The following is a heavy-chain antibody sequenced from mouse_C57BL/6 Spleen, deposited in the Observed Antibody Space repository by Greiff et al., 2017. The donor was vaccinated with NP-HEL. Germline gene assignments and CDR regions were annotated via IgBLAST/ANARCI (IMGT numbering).Heavy chain of an antibody. CDR2: IDPENGDT. J-gene: IGHJ2*01. D-gene: IGHD4-1*01. V-gene: IGHV14-4*01. Sequence: VQLQQSGAELVRPGASVKLSCTASGFNIKDDYMHWVKQRPEQGLEWIGWIDPENGDTEYASKFQGKATITADTSSNTAYLQLSSLTSEDTAVYYCTFLTAFDYWGQGTTLTVSS. CDR1: GFNIKDDY. CDR3: TFLTAFDY.